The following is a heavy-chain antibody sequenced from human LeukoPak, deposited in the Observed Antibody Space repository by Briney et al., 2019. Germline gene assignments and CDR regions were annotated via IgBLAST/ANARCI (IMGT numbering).Heavy chain of an antibody. V-gene: IGHV1-18*01. Sequence: ASVKVSCKASGYTFTSYGISWVRQAPGQGLEWMGWISAYNGNTNYAQKLQGRVTMTTDTSTSTAYMELRSLRSDDTAVYYCARAPGCCSGGSCYSSWFDPWGQGTLVTVSS. CDR1: GYTFTSYG. D-gene: IGHD2-15*01. CDR3: ARAPGCCSGGSCYSSWFDP. J-gene: IGHJ5*02. CDR2: ISAYNGNT.